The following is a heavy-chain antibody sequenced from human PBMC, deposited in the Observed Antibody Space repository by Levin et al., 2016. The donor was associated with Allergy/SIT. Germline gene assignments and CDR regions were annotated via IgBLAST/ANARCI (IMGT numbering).Heavy chain of an antibody. CDR3: ARGGPSLEYYGFWTGYDGAFDL. J-gene: IGHJ3*01. CDR1: GGSFTNYY. Sequence: SETLSLTCAVYGGSFTNYYWSWIRQPPGKGLEWIGEINHSGNTRYNPSLKSRVTISIGTSKNLFSLKLTSTTAADTAVYYCARGGPSLEYYGFWTGYDGAFDLWGQGTMVTISS. V-gene: IGHV4-34*01. D-gene: IGHD3-3*01. CDR2: INHSGNT.